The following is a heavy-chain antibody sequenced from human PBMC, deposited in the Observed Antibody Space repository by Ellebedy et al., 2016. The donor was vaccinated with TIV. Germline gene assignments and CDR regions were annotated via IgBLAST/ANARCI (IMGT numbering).Heavy chain of an antibody. V-gene: IGHV4-34*01. J-gene: IGHJ6*02. CDR1: GGSFSGYY. CDR3: VRSEGYAMDV. Sequence: SETLSLTXAVYGGSFSGYYWSWIRQPPGKGLEWIGEINHSGSTNYNLSLKSRVTKSVDTSKNQFSLKLSSVTAADSAVYYCVRSEGYAMDVWGQGTTVTVSS. CDR2: INHSGST.